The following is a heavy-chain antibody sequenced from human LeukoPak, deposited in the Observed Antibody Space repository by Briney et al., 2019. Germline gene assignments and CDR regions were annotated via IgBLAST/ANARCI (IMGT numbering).Heavy chain of an antibody. Sequence: SETLSLTCTVSGGSISSYYWSWIRQPPGKGLEWIGYIYYSGSTNYNPSLKSRVTISVDTSKNQFSLKLSSVTAADTAVYYCARPKTTVTTSPFDYWGQGTLVTVSS. CDR2: IYYSGST. CDR3: ARPKTTVTTSPFDY. J-gene: IGHJ4*02. V-gene: IGHV4-59*12. CDR1: GGSISSYY. D-gene: IGHD4-17*01.